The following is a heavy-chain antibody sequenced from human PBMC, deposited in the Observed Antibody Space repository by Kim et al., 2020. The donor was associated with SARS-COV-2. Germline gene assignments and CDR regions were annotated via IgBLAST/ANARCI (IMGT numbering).Heavy chain of an antibody. J-gene: IGHJ3*02. CDR3: ARDLGDYVWGSYRPPDAFDI. D-gene: IGHD3-16*02. CDR2: IIPIFGTA. V-gene: IGHV1-69*13. Sequence: SVKVSCKASGGTFSSYAISWVRQAPGQGLEWMGGIIPIFGTANYAQKFQGRVTITADESTSTAYMELSSLRSEDTAVYYCARDLGDYVWGSYRPPDAFDIWGLGTMGTVSS. CDR1: GGTFSSYA.